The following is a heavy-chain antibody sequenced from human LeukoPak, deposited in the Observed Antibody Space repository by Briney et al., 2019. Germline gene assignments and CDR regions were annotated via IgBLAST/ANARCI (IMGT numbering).Heavy chain of an antibody. CDR3: AREGRGGAFDI. V-gene: IGHV4-59*01. CDR1: GGSISSYY. J-gene: IGHJ3*02. Sequence: PSETLSLTCTVSGGSISSYYWSWIRQPPGKGLEWIGYIYYSGSTNYNPSLKSRVTISVDTSKNQFSLKLSSVTAADTAVYYCAREGRGGAFDIWGQGTMVTVSS. CDR2: IYYSGST.